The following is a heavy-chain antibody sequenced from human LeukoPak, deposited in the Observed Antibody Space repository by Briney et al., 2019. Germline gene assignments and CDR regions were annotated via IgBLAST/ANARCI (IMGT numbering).Heavy chain of an antibody. Sequence: SETLSLTCSVSGGFNTHYYWSWIRQPPGKGLEWIGYFYHSGSTNYNPSLKSRVTISVDTSKNHFSLKLSSVTAADTAVYYCARGQWLPVFDFWSQGTLVTVSS. CDR2: FYHSGST. D-gene: IGHD3-22*01. CDR1: GGFNTHYY. J-gene: IGHJ4*02. V-gene: IGHV4-59*01. CDR3: ARGQWLPVFDF.